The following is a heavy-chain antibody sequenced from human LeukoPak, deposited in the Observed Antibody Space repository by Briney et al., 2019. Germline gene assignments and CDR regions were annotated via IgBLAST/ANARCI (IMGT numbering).Heavy chain of an antibody. V-gene: IGHV3-53*01. CDR3: AREARYYDSSGYYYPDY. D-gene: IGHD3-22*01. Sequence: GGSLSLSCSASGFTFSSNYMSWVRQAPGKGLEWVAVIYSGGSTYYADSVRGGSTISRDNSKNTLYLQMNSLRAEDTAVYYCAREARYYDSSGYYYPDYWGQGTLVTVSS. J-gene: IGHJ4*02. CDR1: GFTFSSNY. CDR2: IYSGGST.